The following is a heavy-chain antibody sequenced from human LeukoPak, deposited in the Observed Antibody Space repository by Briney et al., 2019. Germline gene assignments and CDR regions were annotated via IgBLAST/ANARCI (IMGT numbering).Heavy chain of an antibody. CDR3: AKARPDLKGIAAAGNFDY. CDR2: ISGSGGST. V-gene: IGHV3-23*01. J-gene: IGHJ4*02. Sequence: PGGSLRLSCAASGFTFSSYAMSWVRQAPGKGLEWVSAISGSGGSTYYADSVKGRFTISRDNSKNTLYLQMNSLRAEDTAVYYCAKARPDLKGIAAAGNFDYWGQGTLVTASS. CDR1: GFTFSSYA. D-gene: IGHD6-13*01.